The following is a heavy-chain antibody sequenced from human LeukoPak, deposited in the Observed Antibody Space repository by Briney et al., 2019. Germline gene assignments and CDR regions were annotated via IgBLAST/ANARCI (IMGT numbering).Heavy chain of an antibody. CDR1: GGTFCSYA. J-gene: IGHJ4*02. CDR2: IIPIFGTT. V-gene: IGHV1-69*06. Sequence: ASVKVSCKASGGTFCSYASSWLRQAPGQALEWMGGIIPIFGTTNYPPKFQARVPITAHKPTSTAYLELSSLRSEDTAVYYCAREAVVYCSSTSCLLGYWGQGTLVTVSS. D-gene: IGHD2-2*01. CDR3: AREAVVYCSSTSCLLGY.